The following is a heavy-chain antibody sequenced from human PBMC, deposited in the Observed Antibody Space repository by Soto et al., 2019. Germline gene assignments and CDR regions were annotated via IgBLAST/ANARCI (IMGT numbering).Heavy chain of an antibody. CDR2: IYHSGST. Sequence: PSETLSLTCAVSGGSISSSNWWSWVRQPPGKGLEGIGEIYHSGSTNYNPSLKSRVTISVDKSKNQFSLKVSSVTAADTAVYYCARAGPEEYYYGMDVWGQGTTVTVSS. CDR3: ARAGPEEYYYGMDV. CDR1: GGSISSSNW. V-gene: IGHV4-4*02. D-gene: IGHD2-2*01. J-gene: IGHJ6*02.